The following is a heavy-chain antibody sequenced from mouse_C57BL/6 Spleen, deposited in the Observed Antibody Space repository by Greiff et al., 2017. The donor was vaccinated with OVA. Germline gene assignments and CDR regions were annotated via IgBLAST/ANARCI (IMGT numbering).Heavy chain of an antibody. CDR3: ARDSSITTVGATDAMDY. D-gene: IGHD1-1*01. J-gene: IGHJ4*01. Sequence: EVNVVESGGGLVKPGGSLKLSCAASGFTFSSYAMSWVRQTPEKRLEWVATISDGGSYTYYPDNVKGRFTISRDNAKNTLYLQMSHLKSEDTAMYYCARDSSITTVGATDAMDYWGQGTSVTVSS. CDR2: ISDGGSYT. V-gene: IGHV5-4*01. CDR1: GFTFSSYA.